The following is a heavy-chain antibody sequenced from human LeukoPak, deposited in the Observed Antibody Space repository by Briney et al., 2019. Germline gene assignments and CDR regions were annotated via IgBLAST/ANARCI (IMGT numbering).Heavy chain of an antibody. CDR1: GYPFTSYG. D-gene: IGHD6-13*01. CDR2: LSAYNGNT. CDR3: ARVPSLSSSWYLGVSSSLDAFDI. V-gene: IGHV1-18*01. Sequence: ASVKFSSKASGYPFTSYGISWVRPAPGQGLEWMGWLSAYNGNTNYAQKLQGRVTMTTDTSTSTAYMELRSLRSDDTAVYYCARVPSLSSSWYLGVSSSLDAFDIWGQGTMVTVSS. J-gene: IGHJ3*02.